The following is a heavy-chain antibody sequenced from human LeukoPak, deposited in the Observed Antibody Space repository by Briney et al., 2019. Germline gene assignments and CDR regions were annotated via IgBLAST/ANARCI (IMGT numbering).Heavy chain of an antibody. CDR3: ARDIGTMTRGFDY. V-gene: IGHV4-61*02. D-gene: IGHD3-22*01. CDR1: GGSISSGSYY. J-gene: IGHJ4*02. CDR2: IYTSGST. Sequence: SQTLSLTRTVSGGSISSGSYYWSWIRQPAGKGLEWIGRIYTSGSTNYNPSLKSQVTISVDTSKNQFSLKLSSVTAADTAVYYCARDIGTMTRGFDYWGQGTLVTVSS.